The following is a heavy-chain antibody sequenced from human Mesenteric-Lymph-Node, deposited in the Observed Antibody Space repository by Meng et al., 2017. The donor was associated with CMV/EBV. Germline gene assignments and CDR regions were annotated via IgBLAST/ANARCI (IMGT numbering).Heavy chain of an antibody. Sequence: TCTSYYMHWVRQAPGQGLEWMGIINPSGGSTSYAQKFQGRVTMTRDTSTSTVYMELSSLRSEDTAVYYCARGAIGYCSGGSCYHFDYWGQGTLVTVSS. J-gene: IGHJ4*02. CDR2: INPSGGST. CDR1: TCTSYY. V-gene: IGHV1-46*01. D-gene: IGHD2-15*01. CDR3: ARGAIGYCSGGSCYHFDY.